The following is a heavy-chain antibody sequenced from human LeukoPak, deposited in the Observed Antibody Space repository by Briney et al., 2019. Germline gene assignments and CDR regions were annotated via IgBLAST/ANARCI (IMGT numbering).Heavy chain of an antibody. CDR2: IDYSGST. J-gene: IGHJ4*02. CDR1: GGSISSYY. CDR3: ARHGGSWTFDS. D-gene: IGHD6-13*01. Sequence: SETLSLTCTVSGGSISSYYWSWIRQPPGKGLEWIGYIDYSGSTNYNPSLKSRVTISVDTSKNQFFPKLSSVAAADTAAYYCARHGGSWTFDSWGQGTLVTVSS. V-gene: IGHV4-59*08.